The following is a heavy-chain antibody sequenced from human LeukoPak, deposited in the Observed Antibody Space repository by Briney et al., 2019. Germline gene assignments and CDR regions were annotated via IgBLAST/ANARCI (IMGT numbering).Heavy chain of an antibody. D-gene: IGHD6-19*01. V-gene: IGHV3-21*01. CDR3: ARAGDGGWYRLDAFDI. CDR2: ISSSSSYI. CDR1: GFTFSSYS. J-gene: IGHJ3*02. Sequence: TGGSLRLSCAASGFTFSSYSMNWVRQAPGKGLEWVSSISSSSSYIYHADSVKGRFTISRDNAKNSLYLQMNSLRAEDTAVYYCARAGDGGWYRLDAFDIWGQGTMVTVSS.